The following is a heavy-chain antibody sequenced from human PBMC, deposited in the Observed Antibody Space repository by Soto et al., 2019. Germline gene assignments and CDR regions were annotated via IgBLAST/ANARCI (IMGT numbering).Heavy chain of an antibody. V-gene: IGHV1-69*13. Sequence: ASGKFSCKASGSTCSSYAISWVRQAPGQGLDWMGGVIPIFGTSNYAKKFQGRVTITAEESTSTAYMEPSSMRSEDTAVYCCASARPTITCSYYYGIEXRRQG. CDR2: VIPIFGTS. D-gene: IGHD5-12*01. J-gene: IGHJ6*02. CDR1: GSTCSSYA. CDR3: ASARPTITCSYYYGIEX.